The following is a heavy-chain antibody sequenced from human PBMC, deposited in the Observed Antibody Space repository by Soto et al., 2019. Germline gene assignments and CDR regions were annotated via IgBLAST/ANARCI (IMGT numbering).Heavy chain of an antibody. J-gene: IGHJ3*02. Sequence: QVQLVQSGAEVKKPGASVKVSCKASGYTFTSYYMHWVRQAPGQGLEWMGIINPSGGSTSYAQKFQGRVTMTRDTSTSTVYMELSSLRSEDTAVYYCARDSLTFYEITTYAFDIWGQGTMVTVSS. CDR1: GYTFTSYY. CDR3: ARDSLTFYEITTYAFDI. D-gene: IGHD3-22*01. V-gene: IGHV1-46*01. CDR2: INPSGGST.